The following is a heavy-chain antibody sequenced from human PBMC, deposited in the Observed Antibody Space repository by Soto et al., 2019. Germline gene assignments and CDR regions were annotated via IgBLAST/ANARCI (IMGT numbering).Heavy chain of an antibody. Sequence: EVYLVESGGDLVQPGGSLRLSCAASGFIFSDHWMNWVRQAPGKGLEWVANIKQDGSETRYVETVRGRFTISRDNAKNCLYLQMTTLRDEDTGVYYCAGGTGWLTDKWGQGTLVAVSS. J-gene: IGHJ4*02. CDR1: GFIFSDHW. D-gene: IGHD5-18*01. CDR2: IKQDGSET. V-gene: IGHV3-7*04. CDR3: AGGTGWLTDK.